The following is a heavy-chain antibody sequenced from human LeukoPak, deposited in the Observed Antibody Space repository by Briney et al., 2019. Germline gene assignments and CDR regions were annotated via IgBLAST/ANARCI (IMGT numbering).Heavy chain of an antibody. D-gene: IGHD3-22*01. CDR1: GYSISSGYY. CDR2: IYHSGST. CDR3: ARHYYDSSGYLDAFDI. Sequence: SETLSLTCTVSGYSISSGYYWGWIRQPPGKGLEWIGSIYHSGSTYYNPSLKSRVTISVDTSKNQFSLKLSSVTAADTAVYYCARHYYDSSGYLDAFDIWGQGTMVTVSS. J-gene: IGHJ3*02. V-gene: IGHV4-38-2*02.